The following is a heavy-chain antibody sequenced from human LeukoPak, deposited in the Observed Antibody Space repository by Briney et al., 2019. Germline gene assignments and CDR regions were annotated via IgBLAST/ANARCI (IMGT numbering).Heavy chain of an antibody. J-gene: IGHJ3*02. V-gene: IGHV3-48*01. D-gene: IGHD3-22*01. CDR2: ISSSSSTI. CDR1: GFTFSSYS. Sequence: PPGGSLRLSCAASGFTFSSYSMNWVRQAPGKGLEWVSYISSSSSTIYYADSVKGRFTISRDNAKNSLYLQMNSLRAEDTAVYYCARVGLNYYDGSGADAFDIWGQGTMVTVSS. CDR3: ARVGLNYYDGSGADAFDI.